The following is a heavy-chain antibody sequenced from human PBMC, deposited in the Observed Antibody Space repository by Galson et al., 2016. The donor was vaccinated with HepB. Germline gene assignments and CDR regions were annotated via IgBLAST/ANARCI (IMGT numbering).Heavy chain of an antibody. CDR2: IYYTGST. D-gene: IGHD7-27*01. J-gene: IGHJ5*02. Sequence: SETLSLTCTVSGGSISSSSYYWGWIRQPPGKGLEYIGSIYYTGSTYYNPSLKSRVTISLDTSRNQFSLKLTSVTTADTAAYYCARPGEGWFDPWGQGTLVTVSS. V-gene: IGHV4-39*01. CDR3: ARPGEGWFDP. CDR1: GGSISSSSYY.